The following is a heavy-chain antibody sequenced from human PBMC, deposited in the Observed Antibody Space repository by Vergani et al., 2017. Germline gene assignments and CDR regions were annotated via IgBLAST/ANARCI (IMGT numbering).Heavy chain of an antibody. CDR3: ARDLRLLYNQFDP. CDR1: RFTFSNYA. Sequence: QVQLVESGGGVVQSGRSLRLSCAASRFTFSNYAMHWVRQAPGKGLEWVAVISYDGRNKYYADSVKGRFTISRDNSKSTMYLQMNSLRDEDTGVYYCARDLRLLYNQFDPWGQGTLVTVSS. J-gene: IGHJ5*02. D-gene: IGHD1-14*01. V-gene: IGHV3-30*04. CDR2: ISYDGRNK.